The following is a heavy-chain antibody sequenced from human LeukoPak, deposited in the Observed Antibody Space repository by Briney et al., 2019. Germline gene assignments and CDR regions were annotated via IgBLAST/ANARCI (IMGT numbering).Heavy chain of an antibody. Sequence: PGGSLRLSCAASGFTFSSYAMHWVRQAPGKGLEWVAVISYDGSNKYYADSVKGRFTISRDNSKNTLYLQMNSLRAEDTAVYYCARDRGKYQLLFGEWGQGTLVTVSS. CDR1: GFTFSSYA. J-gene: IGHJ4*02. V-gene: IGHV3-30-3*01. D-gene: IGHD2-2*01. CDR2: ISYDGSNK. CDR3: ARDRGKYQLLFGE.